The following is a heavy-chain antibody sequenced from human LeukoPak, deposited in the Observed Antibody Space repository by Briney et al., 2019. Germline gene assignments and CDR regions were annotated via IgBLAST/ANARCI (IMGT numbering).Heavy chain of an antibody. CDR2: TYYRSKWYN. CDR3: ARGSDYYDSSGYPYYYYYYMDV. D-gene: IGHD3-22*01. V-gene: IGHV6-1*01. J-gene: IGHJ6*03. CDR1: GDSVSSNSAA. Sequence: SQTLSLTCAISGDSVSSNSAAWNWIRQSPSRGLEWLGRTYYRSKWYNDYAVSVKSRITINPDTSKNQFSLQLNSVTPEDTAVYYCARGSDYYDSSGYPYYYYYYMDVWGKGTTVTVSS.